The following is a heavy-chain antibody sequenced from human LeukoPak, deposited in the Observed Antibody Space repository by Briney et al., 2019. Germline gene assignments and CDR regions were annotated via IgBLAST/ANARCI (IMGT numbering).Heavy chain of an antibody. D-gene: IGHD2-2*01. Sequence: GGSLRLSCAASGFTFSSYAMHWVRQAPGKGLEWVAVISYDGSNKYYADSVKGRFTISRDNSKNTLYLQLHSLRAEDTAVYYCAKRYCRSTSCSPRAAYYYYMDVWGKGPTVTVSS. V-gene: IGHV3-30-3*02. CDR3: AKRYCRSTSCSPRAAYYYYMDV. J-gene: IGHJ6*03. CDR1: GFTFSSYA. CDR2: ISYDGSNK.